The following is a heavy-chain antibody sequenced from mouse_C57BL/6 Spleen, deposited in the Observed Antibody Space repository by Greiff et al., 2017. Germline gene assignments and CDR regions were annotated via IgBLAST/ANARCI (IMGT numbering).Heavy chain of an antibody. V-gene: IGHV5-17*01. CDR1: GFTFSDYG. Sequence: EVHLVESGGGLVKPAGSLTLSCAVSGFTFSDYGMHWVRQAPEKGLEWVAYISSGSSTIYYADTVKGRFTISRDNAKNTLFLQMTRMRYEETTMYYGANGNMYAMDYWGQGTSVTVSS. J-gene: IGHJ4*01. CDR2: ISSGSSTI. CDR3: ANGNMYAMDY. D-gene: IGHD2-1*01.